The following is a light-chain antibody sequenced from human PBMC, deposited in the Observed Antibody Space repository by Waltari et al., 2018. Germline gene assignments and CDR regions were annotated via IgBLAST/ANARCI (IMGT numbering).Light chain of an antibody. CDR3: QQTYGPSLS. CDR1: RGLGNY. V-gene: IGKV1-39*01. Sequence: DIQMTQSPSSLSASVGDRVTITCRASRGLGNYVNWYQHRPGEPPNLLIFAASSLHTGVPSRFSGSGSGTDFTLTISILQPEDFATYYCQQTYGPSLSFGGGTKVEIK. J-gene: IGKJ4*01. CDR2: AAS.